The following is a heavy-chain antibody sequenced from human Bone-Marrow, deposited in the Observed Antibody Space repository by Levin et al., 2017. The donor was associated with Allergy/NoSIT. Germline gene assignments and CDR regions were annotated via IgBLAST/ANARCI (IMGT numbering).Heavy chain of an antibody. J-gene: IGHJ4*02. D-gene: IGHD6-19*01. V-gene: IGHV3-30*18. CDR3: AKEKISSVWSESFDY. Sequence: SLLLSCAASGFAFSTNGMHWVRQAPGPFLPFFSFLSSSFPPPSSPSSFKGRFTISRDNSKNTLYLQMNILRPEDTAVYYCAKEKISSVWSESFDYWGQGILVTVSS. CDR2: LSSSFPPP. CDR1: GFAFSTNG.